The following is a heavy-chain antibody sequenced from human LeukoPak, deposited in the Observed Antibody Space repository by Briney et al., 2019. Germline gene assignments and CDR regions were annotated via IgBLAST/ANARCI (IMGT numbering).Heavy chain of an antibody. D-gene: IGHD3-16*02. CDR1: GFTFSTYG. V-gene: IGHV3-30*02. CDR2: IRNDGSNK. CDR3: AKSYDYIWGSYRTEYFQH. J-gene: IGHJ1*01. Sequence: GESLRLSCAASGFTFSTYGLHWVRQAPGKGLEWVAFIRNDGSNKYYADSVKGRFTISRDNSKNTLYLQMNSLRAEDTAVHYCAKSYDYIWGSYRTEYFQHWGQGTLVTVSS.